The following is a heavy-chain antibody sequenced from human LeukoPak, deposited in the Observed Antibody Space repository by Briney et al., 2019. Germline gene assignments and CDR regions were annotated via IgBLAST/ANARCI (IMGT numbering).Heavy chain of an antibody. CDR1: GFTFSSYG. J-gene: IGHJ4*02. V-gene: IGHV3-30*18. Sequence: GGSLRPSCAASGFTFSSYGMHWVRQAPGRGLEWVAVISYDGSNEYYADSVKGRFPISRDNSKNTLYLQMNSLRAEDTAVYYCAKDLSPGHIVVVPAAYDYWGQGTLVTVSS. CDR3: AKDLSPGHIVVVPAAYDY. CDR2: ISYDGSNE. D-gene: IGHD2-2*01.